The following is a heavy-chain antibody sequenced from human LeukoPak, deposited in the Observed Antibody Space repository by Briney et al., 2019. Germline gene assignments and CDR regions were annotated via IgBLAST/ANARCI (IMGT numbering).Heavy chain of an antibody. D-gene: IGHD2-21*02. V-gene: IGHV1-3*01. Sequence: ASVKVSCKASGYTFTSYAMYWVRQAPGQRLEWMGWINAGNGNTKYSQKFQGRVTITRDTSASTAYMELSSLRSEDTAVYYCATRSIVVVTAFDYWGQGTLVTVSS. J-gene: IGHJ4*02. CDR2: INAGNGNT. CDR3: ATRSIVVVTAFDY. CDR1: GYTFTSYA.